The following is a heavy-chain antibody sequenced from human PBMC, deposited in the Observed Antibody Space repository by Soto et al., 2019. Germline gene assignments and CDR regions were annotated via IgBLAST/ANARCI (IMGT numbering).Heavy chain of an antibody. CDR1: GGSFSGYY. CDR3: ARGGKWLRLGYFDY. J-gene: IGHJ4*02. D-gene: IGHD5-12*01. CDR2: INHSGST. V-gene: IGHV4-34*01. Sequence: QVQLQQWGAGLLKPSETLSLTCAVYGGSFSGYYWSWIRQPPGKGLEWIGEINHSGSTNYNPSLKSRVTISVDTSKNQFSLKLSSVTAADTAVYYCARGGKWLRLGYFDYWGQGTLVTVSS.